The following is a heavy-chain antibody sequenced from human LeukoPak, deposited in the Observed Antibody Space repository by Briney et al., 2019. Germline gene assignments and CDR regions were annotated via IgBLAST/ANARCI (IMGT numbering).Heavy chain of an antibody. CDR3: ARKGDGYNNYYYYYMDV. Sequence: SVKVSCKASGGTFSSYAISWVRQAPGQGLEWMGGIIPIFGTANYAQKFQGRVTITADKSTSTAYMELSSLRSEDTAVYYCARKGDGYNNYYYYYMDVWGKGTTVTVSS. D-gene: IGHD5-24*01. J-gene: IGHJ6*03. V-gene: IGHV1-69*06. CDR2: IIPIFGTA. CDR1: GGTFSSYA.